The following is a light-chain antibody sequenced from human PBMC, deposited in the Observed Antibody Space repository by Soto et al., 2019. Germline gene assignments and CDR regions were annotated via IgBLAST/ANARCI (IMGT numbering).Light chain of an antibody. CDR1: QDVDTY. J-gene: IGKJ2*01. CDR2: DAS. V-gene: IGKV3-11*01. CDR3: QQRGSWPSYT. Sequence: VVLTQSPVTLSLSPRERATLCCRASQDVDTYLAWYQQRPGQAPRLLIYDASSRATGVPARFSGSGSGTDFTLTISSLESADFAIYYCQQRGSWPSYTFGQGTKVDIK.